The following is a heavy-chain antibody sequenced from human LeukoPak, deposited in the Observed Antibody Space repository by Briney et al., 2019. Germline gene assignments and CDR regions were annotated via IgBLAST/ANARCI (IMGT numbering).Heavy chain of an antibody. J-gene: IGHJ3*02. V-gene: IGHV1-46*01. CDR1: GYTFTSYY. Sequence: ASVKVSCKASGYTFTSYYMHWVRQAPGQGLEWMGIINPSGGSTSYAQKFQGRVTMTRDMSTSTVYMELSSLRSDDTAVYYCARARSSSWLPNLSAVAQDGAFDIWGQGTMVTVSS. D-gene: IGHD6-13*01. CDR3: ARARSSSWLPNLSAVAQDGAFDI. CDR2: INPSGGST.